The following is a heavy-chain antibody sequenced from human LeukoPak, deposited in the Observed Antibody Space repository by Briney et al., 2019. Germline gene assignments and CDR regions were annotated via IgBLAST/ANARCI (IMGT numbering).Heavy chain of an antibody. J-gene: IGHJ3*02. CDR1: GFTFSRHD. D-gene: IGHD6-13*01. Sequence: GGSLRLSCVASGFTFSRHDMNWVRQAPGKGLEWVAVISYDGSKKYYADSVKGRFTISRDNSKNTLYLQMNSLRTEDTAVYYCAKGVSSSWSNDAFDIWGQGTMVTVSS. CDR3: AKGVSSSWSNDAFDI. CDR2: ISYDGSKK. V-gene: IGHV3-30*18.